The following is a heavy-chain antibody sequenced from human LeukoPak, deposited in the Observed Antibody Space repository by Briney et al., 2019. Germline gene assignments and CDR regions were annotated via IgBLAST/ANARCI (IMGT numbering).Heavy chain of an antibody. Sequence: TSETLSLTCTVSGGSISSYYWSWIRQPPGKGLEWIGYIYYSGSTNYNPSLKSRVTISVDTSKNQFSLKLSSVTAAAPAVYYCARARRDGYNPDAFDIWAKGQWSPSPQ. D-gene: IGHD5-24*01. J-gene: IGHJ3*02. V-gene: IGHV4-59*01. CDR2: IYYSGST. CDR3: ARARRDGYNPDAFDI. CDR1: GGSISSYY.